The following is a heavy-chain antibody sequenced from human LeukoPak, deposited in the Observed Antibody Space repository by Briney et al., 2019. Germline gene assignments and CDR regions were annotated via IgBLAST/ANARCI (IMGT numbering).Heavy chain of an antibody. D-gene: IGHD5-12*01. CDR3: ARDFGYGRLRDYGMDV. V-gene: IGHV4-4*07. CDR1: GGSISSCY. CDR2: IYTGGST. J-gene: IGHJ6*02. Sequence: PSETLSLTCTVSGGSISSCYWSWIRQPAGKGLEWIGRIYTGGSTNYNPSLKSRVTMSVDTSKNQFSLKLSSVTAADTAVYYCARDFGYGRLRDYGMDVWGQGTTVTVSS.